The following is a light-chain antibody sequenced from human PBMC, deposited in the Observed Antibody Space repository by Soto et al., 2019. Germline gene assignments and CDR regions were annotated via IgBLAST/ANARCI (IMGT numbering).Light chain of an antibody. CDR1: QSVSSSC. Sequence: EIVLTQSPGTLSLSPGERATLSCRASQSVSSSCLAWYQQKPGQAPRLLIYGASSRATGVPDRFSGSGSGTDFTLSISRLEPEDFAVFYCQQYATSPWTFGQGTTVEIK. CDR3: QQYATSPWT. J-gene: IGKJ1*01. V-gene: IGKV3-20*01. CDR2: GAS.